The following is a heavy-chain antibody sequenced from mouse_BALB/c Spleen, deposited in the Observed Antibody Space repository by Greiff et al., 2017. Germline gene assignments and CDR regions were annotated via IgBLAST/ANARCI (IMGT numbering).Heavy chain of an antibody. D-gene: IGHD1-2*01. CDR2: IRNKANGYTT. Sequence: EVQGVESGGGLVQPGGSLRLSCATSGFTFTDYYMSWVRQPPGKALEWLGFIRNKANGYTTEYSASVKGRFTISRDNSQSILYLQMNTLRAEDSATYYCARARPSYGYYAMDYWGQGTSVTVSS. V-gene: IGHV7-3*02. J-gene: IGHJ4*01. CDR1: GFTFTDYY. CDR3: ARARPSYGYYAMDY.